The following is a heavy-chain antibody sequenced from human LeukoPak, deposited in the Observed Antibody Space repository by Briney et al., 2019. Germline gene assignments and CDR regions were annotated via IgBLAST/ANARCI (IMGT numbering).Heavy chain of an antibody. CDR1: AGSISSGGYY. CDR2: IYYSGST. CDR3: ARDYGDYQRGGSWFDP. Sequence: KTSQTLSLTCTVSAGSISSGGYYWSWIRQPPGKGLEWIGYIYYSGSTYYNPSLKSRVTISVDTSKNQFSLKLSSVTAADTAVYYCARDYGDYQRGGSWFDPWGQGTLVTVSS. J-gene: IGHJ5*02. V-gene: IGHV4-30-4*08. D-gene: IGHD4-17*01.